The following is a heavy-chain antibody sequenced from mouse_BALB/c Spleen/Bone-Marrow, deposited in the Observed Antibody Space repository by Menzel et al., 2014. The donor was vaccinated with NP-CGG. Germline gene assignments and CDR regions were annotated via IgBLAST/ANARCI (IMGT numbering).Heavy chain of an antibody. CDR3: ARGYGSSYGTGYFDV. Sequence: EVKLVESGAELVKPGASVKLSCTASGFTIKDTYMHWVKQRPEQGLEWIGRIDPANGNTKYDPKFQGKATITADTSSNTSCLQLSSLTSEDTAVYYCARGYGSSYGTGYFDVWGAGTAVTVSS. CDR2: IDPANGNT. J-gene: IGHJ1*01. V-gene: IGHV14-3*02. D-gene: IGHD1-1*01. CDR1: GFTIKDTY.